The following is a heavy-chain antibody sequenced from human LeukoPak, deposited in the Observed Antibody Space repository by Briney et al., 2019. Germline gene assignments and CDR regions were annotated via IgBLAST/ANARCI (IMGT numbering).Heavy chain of an antibody. D-gene: IGHD3-10*01. CDR3: ASRPADTTWYGVFDY. J-gene: IGHJ4*02. CDR1: GGSINSHY. V-gene: IGHV4-59*11. CDR2: IFNTGNT. Sequence: SETLSLTCTVSGGSINSHYWSWIRQPPGKRLEWIGYIFNTGNTNYNPSLASRVTMSVDTSRAQFFLRLSPVTAADTAIYYCASRPADTTWYGVFDYWSQGPLVTVSS.